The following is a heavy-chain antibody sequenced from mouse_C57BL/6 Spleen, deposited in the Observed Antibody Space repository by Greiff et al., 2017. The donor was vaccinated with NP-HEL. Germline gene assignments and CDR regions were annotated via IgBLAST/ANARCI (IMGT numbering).Heavy chain of an antibody. CDR2: ISYDGSN. CDR3: ARRLYYGSSSFFDY. CDR1: GYSITSGYY. J-gene: IGHJ2*01. D-gene: IGHD1-1*01. Sequence: EVKLVESGPGLVKPSQSLSLTCSVTGYSITSGYYWNWIRQFPGNKLEWMGYISYDGSNNYNPSLKNRISITRDTSKNQFFLKLNSVTTEDTATYYCARRLYYGSSSFFDYWGQGTTLTVSS. V-gene: IGHV3-6*01.